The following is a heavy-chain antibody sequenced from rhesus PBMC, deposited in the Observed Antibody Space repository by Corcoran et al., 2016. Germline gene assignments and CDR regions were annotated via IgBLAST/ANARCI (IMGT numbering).Heavy chain of an antibody. J-gene: IGHJ4*01. CDR3: ARQRGYSNYFVDY. D-gene: IGHD4-23*01. CDR1: GGPISGGYD. Sequence: QVQLQESGPGLVKPSETLSLTCAVSGGPISGGYDWSRIRPPPGKGLGWIGYIYGSSGSTNYNPSLKNRVTISKDTSKNQFSLKLSSVTAADTAVYYCARQRGYSNYFVDYWGQGVLVTVSS. V-gene: IGHV4-76*01. CDR2: IYGSSGST.